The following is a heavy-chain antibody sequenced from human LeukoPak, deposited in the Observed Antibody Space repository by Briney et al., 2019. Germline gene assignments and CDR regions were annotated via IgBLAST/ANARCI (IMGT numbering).Heavy chain of an antibody. Sequence: GGSLRLSCVGSGFTFSSYAMSWVRQSPGKGLEWVAAISASGDGSYYADSVRARFTISRDNSKNTLYLQMNSLRAEDTAVYYCAKEYSGSYFYYFDYWGQGTLATVSS. D-gene: IGHD1-26*01. J-gene: IGHJ4*02. V-gene: IGHV3-23*01. CDR3: AKEYSGSYFYYFDY. CDR2: ISASGDGS. CDR1: GFTFSSYA.